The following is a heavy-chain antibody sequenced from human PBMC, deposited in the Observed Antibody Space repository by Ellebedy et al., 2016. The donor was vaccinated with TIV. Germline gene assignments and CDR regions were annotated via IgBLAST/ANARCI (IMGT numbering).Heavy chain of an antibody. CDR3: TTGTPAAGTDDY. CDR1: GFTFSNAW. CDR2: IKSKTDGGTT. D-gene: IGHD6-13*01. V-gene: IGHV3-15*01. J-gene: IGHJ4*02. Sequence: GGSLRLSCAASGFTFSNAWMTWVRQAPGKGLEWVGRIKSKTDGGTTDCAAPVKGRFTISRDDSKNTLYLQMNSLQTEDTALYYCTTGTPAAGTDDYWGQGTLVTVSS.